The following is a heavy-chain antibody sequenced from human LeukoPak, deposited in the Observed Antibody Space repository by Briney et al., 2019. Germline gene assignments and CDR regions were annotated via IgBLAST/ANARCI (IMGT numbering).Heavy chain of an antibody. D-gene: IGHD3-22*01. J-gene: IGHJ4*02. CDR3: AILYASSGYYYFDY. V-gene: IGHV4-34*01. CDR1: GGSFSGYY. Sequence: SETLSLTCAVYGGSFSGYYWSWIRQAPGKGLEWIGEINHSGNINYNPSLKSRVSISKDTSKNQFSLKLSSVTAADTAVYYCAILYASSGYYYFDYWGQGTLVTVSS. CDR2: INHSGNI.